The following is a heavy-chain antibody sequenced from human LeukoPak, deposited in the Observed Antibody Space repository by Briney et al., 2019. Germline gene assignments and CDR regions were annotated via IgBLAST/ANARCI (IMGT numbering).Heavy chain of an antibody. D-gene: IGHD3-22*01. Sequence: PSETLSLTCAVYGGSFSGYYRSWIRQPPGKGLEWIGEINHSGSTNYNPSLKSRVTISVDTSKNQFSLKLSSVTAADTAVYYCARLDHRRFYDSSGQIDYWGQGTLVTVSS. V-gene: IGHV4-34*01. CDR2: INHSGST. CDR1: GGSFSGYY. CDR3: ARLDHRRFYDSSGQIDY. J-gene: IGHJ4*02.